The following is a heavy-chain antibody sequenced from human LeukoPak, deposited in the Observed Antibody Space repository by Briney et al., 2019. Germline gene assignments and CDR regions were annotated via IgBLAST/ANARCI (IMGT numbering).Heavy chain of an antibody. Sequence: GGSLRLSCAASGFTFSSYAMHWVRQAPGKGLEWVAVISYDGSNKYYADSVKGRFTISRDNSKNTLYLQMNSLRAEDTAVYYCAGMVAPFDYWGQGTLVTVSS. CDR3: AGMVAPFDY. V-gene: IGHV3-30-3*01. CDR1: GFTFSSYA. D-gene: IGHD1-26*01. CDR2: ISYDGSNK. J-gene: IGHJ4*02.